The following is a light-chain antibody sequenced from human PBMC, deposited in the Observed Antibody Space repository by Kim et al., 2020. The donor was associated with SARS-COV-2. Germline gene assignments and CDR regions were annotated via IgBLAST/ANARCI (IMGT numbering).Light chain of an antibody. V-gene: IGKV1-12*01. CDR2: AAS. Sequence: SASVGDRVTISCRGSQGISSWLAWYQQKPGKAPKLLIYAASSWQSGVPSRFSGSGSGTDFTLTISSLQPENFATYSCQQTKSFPYSFGQGTKLEIK. J-gene: IGKJ2*03. CDR1: QGISSW. CDR3: QQTKSFPYS.